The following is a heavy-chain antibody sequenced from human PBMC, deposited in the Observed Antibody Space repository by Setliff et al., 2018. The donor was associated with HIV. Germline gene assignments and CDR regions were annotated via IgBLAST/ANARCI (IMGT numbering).Heavy chain of an antibody. CDR3: ARQRDPDGFDI. CDR2: IYAGDSDT. Sequence: GESLKISCKGSENTFRRYWIGWVRQMPGKGLEWMGIIYAGDSDTRYSPSFQGQVTISADKSISTAYLQWSSLKASDTAMYYCARQRDPDGFDIWGKGTMVTVSS. J-gene: IGHJ3*02. V-gene: IGHV5-51*01. CDR1: ENTFRRYW.